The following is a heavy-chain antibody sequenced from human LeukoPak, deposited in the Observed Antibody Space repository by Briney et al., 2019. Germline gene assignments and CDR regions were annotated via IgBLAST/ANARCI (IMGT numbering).Heavy chain of an antibody. Sequence: ASVKVSCKASGYTFTGYYMHWVRQAPGQGLEWMGWINPNSGGTNYAQKFQGRVTMTRDTSISTAYMELSRLRSDDTAVYYCARLSKWLAPDYYLDYWGQGTLVTVSS. V-gene: IGHV1-2*02. CDR2: INPNSGGT. J-gene: IGHJ4*02. CDR3: ARLSKWLAPDYYLDY. D-gene: IGHD6-19*01. CDR1: GYTFTGYY.